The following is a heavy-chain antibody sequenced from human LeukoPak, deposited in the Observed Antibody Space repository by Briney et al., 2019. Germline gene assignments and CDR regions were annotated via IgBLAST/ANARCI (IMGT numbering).Heavy chain of an antibody. V-gene: IGHV3-21*01. Sequence: GGSLRLSCAASGFTFSSYSMNWVRQAPGKGLEWASSISSSSSYIYYADSVKGRFTISRDNAKNSLYLQMNSLRAEDTAVYYCARALATACYYDSSGYYDRTFDYWGQGTLVTVSS. CDR1: GFTFSSYS. CDR3: ARALATACYYDSSGYYDRTFDY. D-gene: IGHD3-22*01. CDR2: ISSSSSYI. J-gene: IGHJ4*02.